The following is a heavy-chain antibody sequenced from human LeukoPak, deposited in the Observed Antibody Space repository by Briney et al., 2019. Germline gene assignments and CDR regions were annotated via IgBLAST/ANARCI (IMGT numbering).Heavy chain of an antibody. J-gene: IGHJ3*02. CDR1: GFTFSTYS. Sequence: GGSLRLSCAASGFTFSTYSMNWVRQAPGEGLEWVSYIDSSSRTIYYADSVKGRFTISRDNAKNSLYLQMNSLRAEDTAVYYCAKDMESLIVGATDGAFDIWGQGTMVTVSS. CDR2: IDSSSRTI. D-gene: IGHD1-26*01. V-gene: IGHV3-48*01. CDR3: AKDMESLIVGATDGAFDI.